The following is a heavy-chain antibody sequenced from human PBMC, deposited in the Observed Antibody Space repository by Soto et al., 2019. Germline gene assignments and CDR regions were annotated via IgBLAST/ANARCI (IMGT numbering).Heavy chain of an antibody. Sequence: SETLSLTCTVSGGSINTFYWSWVRQPAGKGLEWIGRIFSSGSTSFNPSLESRVAMSVGTPKNHFSLNLSSVTAADMAVYYCAREGSYSAYNFAHGIQLWSFDFWGQGALVTVSS. CDR2: IFSSGST. CDR3: AREGSYSAYNFAHGIQLWSFDF. J-gene: IGHJ4*02. D-gene: IGHD5-12*01. CDR1: GGSINTFY. V-gene: IGHV4-4*07.